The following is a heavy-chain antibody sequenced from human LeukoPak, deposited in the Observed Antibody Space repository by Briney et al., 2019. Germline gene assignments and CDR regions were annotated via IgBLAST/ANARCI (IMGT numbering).Heavy chain of an antibody. J-gene: IGHJ4*02. Sequence: ASVRVSCKTARYTFTDYYLQWGRQSPGQGLEWMGRIDPNSGGTNDAQKLQIRRTVSKDTAISTVYMELSGLRSDDTAVYHCARVPGPSTTSRFHYWGQGTLVTVSS. D-gene: IGHD1-14*01. CDR1: RYTFTDYY. CDR3: ARVPGPSTTSRFHY. CDR2: IDPNSGGT. V-gene: IGHV1-2*02.